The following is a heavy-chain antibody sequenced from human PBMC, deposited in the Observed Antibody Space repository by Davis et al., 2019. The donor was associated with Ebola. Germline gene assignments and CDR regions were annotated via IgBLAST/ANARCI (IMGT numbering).Heavy chain of an antibody. CDR1: GFTFSSYG. Sequence: PGGSLRLSCAASGFTFSSYGMHWVRQAPGKGLEWVAVIWYDGSNKYYADSVKGRFTISRDNSKNTLYLQMNSLRAEDTAVYYCARGDVAAAGTGYYYYYGMDVWGQGTTVTVSS. D-gene: IGHD6-13*01. CDR3: ARGDVAAAGTGYYYYYGMDV. CDR2: IWYDGSNK. J-gene: IGHJ6*02. V-gene: IGHV3-33*01.